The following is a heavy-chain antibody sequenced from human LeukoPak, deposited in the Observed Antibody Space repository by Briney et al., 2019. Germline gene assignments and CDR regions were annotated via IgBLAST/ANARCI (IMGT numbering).Heavy chain of an antibody. CDR1: GFTFSSYW. J-gene: IGHJ4*02. CDR2: IRQDGSDK. CDR3: ARGYGDSIHFDY. Sequence: GGSVRLSCAASGFTFSSYWMGWVRQAPGKGLEWVANIRQDGSDKYYVDSVKGRFTISRDNAKNSLYLQMNSLRAEDAAVYYCARGYGDSIHFDYWGQGTLVTVSS. V-gene: IGHV3-7*04. D-gene: IGHD4-17*01.